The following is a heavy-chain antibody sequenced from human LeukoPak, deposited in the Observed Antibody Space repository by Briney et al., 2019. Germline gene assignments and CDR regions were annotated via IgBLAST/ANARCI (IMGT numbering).Heavy chain of an antibody. CDR2: ISGSGTST. J-gene: IGHJ4*02. V-gene: IGHV3-23*01. D-gene: IGHD2-2*01. CDR3: AKDSIPAATPPAPFDY. CDR1: GFTFSSYA. Sequence: GGSLRLSCAASGFTFSSYAMSWVRQAPGKGLEWVSVISGSGTSTYYADSVKGRFSISRDNSKNTLYLQMNSLRAEDTAVYYCAKDSIPAATPPAPFDYWGQGTLVTVSS.